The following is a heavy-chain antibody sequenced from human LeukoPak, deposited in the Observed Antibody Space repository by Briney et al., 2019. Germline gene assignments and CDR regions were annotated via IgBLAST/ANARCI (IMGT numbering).Heavy chain of an antibody. Sequence: SETLSLTCAVSGYSISSGYYWGWIRQPPGKGLEWIGSIYRSGSTYYNPSLKSRVTISVDTSKNQFSLKLSSVTAADTAVYYCARDGSSVVVAATHWFDPWGQGTLVTVSS. J-gene: IGHJ5*02. D-gene: IGHD2-15*01. CDR2: IYRSGST. CDR3: ARDGSSVVVAATHWFDP. V-gene: IGHV4-38-2*02. CDR1: GYSISSGYY.